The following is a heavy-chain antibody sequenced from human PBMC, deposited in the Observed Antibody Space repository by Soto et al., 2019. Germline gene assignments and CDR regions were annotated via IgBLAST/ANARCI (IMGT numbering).Heavy chain of an antibody. CDR1: GFSLNTSGVG. J-gene: IGHJ5*01. CDR2: IYWDDDK. D-gene: IGHD3-10*01. Sequence: SGPTLVNPTQTLTLTCTFSGFSLNTSGVGVGWIRQPPGKALEWLALIYWDDDKRYSPSLKSRLTITKDTSKNQVVLTMTNMDPVDTALYYCAKDLPGELLPTCFDSWGPGTLVTVS. CDR3: AKDLPGELLPTCFDS. V-gene: IGHV2-5*02.